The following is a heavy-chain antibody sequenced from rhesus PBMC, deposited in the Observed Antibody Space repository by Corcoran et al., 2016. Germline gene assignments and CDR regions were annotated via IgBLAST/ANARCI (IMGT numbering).Heavy chain of an antibody. J-gene: IGHJ4*01. V-gene: IGHV4-122*02. Sequence: QVQLQASGPGLVKPSETLSLTCAVSGGSISSGYYYWSWIRQPPGKGLEWIGYITYRGRTSYNPSLKSRVTISRGTSKNQFSLKLSAGTAADTAVYYWARERWGDYGDFDYWGQGVLVTVSS. D-gene: IGHD3-34*01. CDR3: ARERWGDYGDFDY. CDR2: ITYRGRT. CDR1: GGSISSGYYY.